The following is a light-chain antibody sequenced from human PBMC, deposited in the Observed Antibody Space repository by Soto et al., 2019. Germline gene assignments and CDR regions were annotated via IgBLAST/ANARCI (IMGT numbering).Light chain of an antibody. Sequence: DIVLTQSPGTLSLSPGERASLSCRASQSVSSGHLAWYQQKPGQAPRLLIYGASSRATGIPDRFSGSGSGTDFSLTVSRLEREDYAVYYCQQYDHSLWTFGQGTKVEIK. CDR3: QQYDHSLWT. J-gene: IGKJ1*01. V-gene: IGKV3-20*01. CDR1: QSVSSGH. CDR2: GAS.